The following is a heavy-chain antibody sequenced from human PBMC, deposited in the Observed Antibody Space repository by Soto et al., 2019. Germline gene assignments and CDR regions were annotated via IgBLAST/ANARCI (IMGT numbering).Heavy chain of an antibody. V-gene: IGHV3-74*01. D-gene: IGHD5-12*01. CDR3: ARDLYSAGDL. J-gene: IGHJ5*02. CDR2: MSYDGSII. CDR1: GFGFSAYW. Sequence: EVLLVESGGGLVQPGGSLRLSCAASGFGFSAYWMQWFRQAPGKGLVWVSRMSYDGSIISYADSVKGRFIISRDNAKNTLYLQMNSLRADDTAVYYCARDLYSAGDLWGQGTLVTVPS.